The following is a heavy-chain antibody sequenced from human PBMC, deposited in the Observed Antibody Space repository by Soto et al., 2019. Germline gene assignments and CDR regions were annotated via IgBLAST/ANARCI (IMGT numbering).Heavy chain of an antibody. Sequence: GESLKISCKGSGYSFTSYWISWVRQMPGKGLEWMGRIDPSDSYTNCSPSFQGHVTISADKSISTAYLQWSSLKASDTAMYYCASSHTVTPIYYYYGMDVWGQGTTVTVSS. CDR1: GYSFTSYW. J-gene: IGHJ6*02. D-gene: IGHD4-4*01. V-gene: IGHV5-10-1*01. CDR3: ASSHTVTPIYYYYGMDV. CDR2: IDPSDSYT.